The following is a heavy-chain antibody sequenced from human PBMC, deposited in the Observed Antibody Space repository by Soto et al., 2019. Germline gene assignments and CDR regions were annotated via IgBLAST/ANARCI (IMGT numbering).Heavy chain of an antibody. D-gene: IGHD3-3*01. J-gene: IGHJ6*03. Sequence: PSETLSLTCTVSGGSISSSSYYWGWIRQPPGKGLEWIGSIYYSGSTYYNPSLKSRVTISVDTSKNQFSLKLSSLTAADTAVYYCARAIYTPIFGVVYMDVWGKGTTVTVSS. CDR3: ARAIYTPIFGVVYMDV. CDR1: GGSISSSSYY. CDR2: IYYSGST. V-gene: IGHV4-39*01.